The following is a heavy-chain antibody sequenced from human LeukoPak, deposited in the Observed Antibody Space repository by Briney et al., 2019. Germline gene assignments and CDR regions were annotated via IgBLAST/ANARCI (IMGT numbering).Heavy chain of an antibody. J-gene: IGHJ4*02. D-gene: IGHD3-10*01. CDR1: GFTFSRYA. V-gene: IGHV3-64D*06. Sequence: GGSLRLSCSASGFTFSRYAMHWVRQAPGKGLECVSAISSNGGSTYYADSVKGRFTISRDNSRNTLHLQMSGLRVEDTAVYYCVKDSSSGSYFDYWGQGTLVTVSS. CDR2: ISSNGGST. CDR3: VKDSSSGSYFDY.